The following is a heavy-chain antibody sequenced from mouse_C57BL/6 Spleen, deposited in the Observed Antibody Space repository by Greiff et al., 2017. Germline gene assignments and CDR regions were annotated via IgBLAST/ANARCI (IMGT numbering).Heavy chain of an antibody. CDR3: ARMGTGNWYFDV. D-gene: IGHD4-1*01. Sequence: VQLKQSGPSLVRPSQTLSLTCTVTGFSINSDCYWIWIRQFPGNKLEYIGYTFYSGITYYNPSLESRTYITRDTSKNQFSLKLSAVTTEDTATYYGARMGTGNWYFDVWGTGTTVTVSS. V-gene: IGHV3-3*01. CDR1: GFSINSDCY. J-gene: IGHJ1*03. CDR2: TFYSGIT.